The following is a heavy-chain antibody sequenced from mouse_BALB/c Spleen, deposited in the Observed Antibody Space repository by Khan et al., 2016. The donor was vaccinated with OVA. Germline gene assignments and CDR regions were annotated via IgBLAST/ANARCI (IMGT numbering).Heavy chain of an antibody. V-gene: IGHV1-77*01. J-gene: IGHJ3*01. CDR2: IYPGSANT. D-gene: IGHD1-1*02. CDR1: GYTFTDFY. CDR3: ARAGSGAFGF. Sequence: QVQLKQSGAELARPGASVKLSCKTSGYTFTDFYINWVKQRTGQGLEWIGDIYPGSANTYYNEKFKGKATLTVDKSSSTAYMQLSSLTSEDSAVYFGARAGSGAFGFWGQGTLVTVSA.